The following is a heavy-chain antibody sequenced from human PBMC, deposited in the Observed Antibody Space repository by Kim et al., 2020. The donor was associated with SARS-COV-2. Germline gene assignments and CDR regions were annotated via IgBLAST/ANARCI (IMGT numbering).Heavy chain of an antibody. CDR3: ARDAEYYDSSGYLVGFDY. D-gene: IGHD3-22*01. V-gene: IGHV3-11*06. Sequence: KGRFTISRDNAKNSLYLQMNSLRAEDTAVYYCARDAEYYDSSGYLVGFDYWGQGTLVTVSS. J-gene: IGHJ4*02.